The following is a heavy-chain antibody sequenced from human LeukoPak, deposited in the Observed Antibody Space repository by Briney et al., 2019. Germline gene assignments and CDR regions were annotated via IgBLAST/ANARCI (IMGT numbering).Heavy chain of an antibody. CDR1: GFTFSDYY. Sequence: PGGSLRLSCAASGFTFSDYYMSWIRQAPGKGLEWVSYISSSGSTIYYADSVKGRFTISRDNAKNSLYLQMNSLRAEDTALYYCARSSVVATRRGYYYYYMDVWGKGTTVTVSS. CDR2: ISSSGSTI. CDR3: ARSSVVATRRGYYYYYMDV. D-gene: IGHD5-12*01. J-gene: IGHJ6*03. V-gene: IGHV3-11*01.